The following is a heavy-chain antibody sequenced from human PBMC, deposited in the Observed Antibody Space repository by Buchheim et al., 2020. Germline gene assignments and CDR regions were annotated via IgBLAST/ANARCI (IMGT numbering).Heavy chain of an antibody. CDR1: GRSFSGYY. Sequence: QVQLQQWGAGLLKPSETLSLTCAVYGRSFSGYYWSWIRQPPGKGLEWIGEINHSGSTNYNPSLKSRVTISVDTSKNQFSLKLSSVTAADTAVYYCARGPNITFGGVIPLHFFDYWGQGTL. V-gene: IGHV4-34*01. D-gene: IGHD3-16*02. CDR2: INHSGST. J-gene: IGHJ4*02. CDR3: ARGPNITFGGVIPLHFFDY.